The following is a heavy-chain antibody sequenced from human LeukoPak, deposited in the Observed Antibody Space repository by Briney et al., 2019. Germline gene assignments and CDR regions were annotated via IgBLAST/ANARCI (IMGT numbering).Heavy chain of an antibody. CDR2: IKQDGSEK. CDR1: GFTFSSYW. V-gene: IGHV3-7*01. Sequence: PGGSLRLSCAASGFTFSSYWMSWVRQAPGKGLEWVANIKQDGSEKYYVDSVKGRFTISRDNAKNSLYLQMNSLRAEDTAVYYCAKTTLVVPPLFQHWGQGTLVTVSS. D-gene: IGHD2-2*01. J-gene: IGHJ1*01. CDR3: AKTTLVVPPLFQH.